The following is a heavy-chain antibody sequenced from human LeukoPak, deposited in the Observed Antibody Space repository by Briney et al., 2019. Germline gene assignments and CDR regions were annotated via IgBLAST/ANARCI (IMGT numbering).Heavy chain of an antibody. D-gene: IGHD2-21*01. J-gene: IGHJ4*02. Sequence: GGSLRLCCAASGFTFSSYGMHWVRQAPGKGLEWVAVISYDGSNKYYADSVKGRFTISRDNSKNTLYLQMNSLRAEDTAVYYCAKDATGLIWTYYFDYWGQGTLVTVSS. CDR2: ISYDGSNK. CDR3: AKDATGLIWTYYFDY. CDR1: GFTFSSYG. V-gene: IGHV3-30*18.